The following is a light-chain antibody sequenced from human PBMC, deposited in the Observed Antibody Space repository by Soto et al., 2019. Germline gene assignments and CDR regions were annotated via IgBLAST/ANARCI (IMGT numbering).Light chain of an antibody. CDR2: GAS. V-gene: IGKV3-15*01. J-gene: IGKJ5*01. CDR1: QSVNSN. Sequence: EIVITQSPATLSVSPGERATLSCRASQSVNSNLAWYQHKPGQAPRLLIYGASTRATGIPARFSGSGSGTEFTLTISSLQSEDFAVYYCQQYNYWIAFGQGTRLEIK. CDR3: QQYNYWIA.